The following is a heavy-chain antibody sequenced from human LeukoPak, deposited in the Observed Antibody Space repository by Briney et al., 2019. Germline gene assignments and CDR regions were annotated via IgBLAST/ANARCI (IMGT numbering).Heavy chain of an antibody. CDR3: ARDRAPGYSSGWVYYYYGMDV. Sequence: AGGSLRLSCAASGFTVSSNYMGWVRQAPGKGLEWVSVIYSGGSTYYADSVRGRFTISRDNSKNTLYLQMNSLRAEDTAVYYCARDRAPGYSSGWVYYYYGMDVWGQGTTVTVSS. CDR2: IYSGGST. V-gene: IGHV3-53*01. J-gene: IGHJ6*02. CDR1: GFTVSSNY. D-gene: IGHD6-19*01.